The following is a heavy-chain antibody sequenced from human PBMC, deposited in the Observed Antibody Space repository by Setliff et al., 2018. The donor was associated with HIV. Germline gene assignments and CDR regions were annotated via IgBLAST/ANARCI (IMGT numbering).Heavy chain of an antibody. V-gene: IGHV4-59*11. D-gene: IGHD3-3*01. Sequence: LSLTCTVSGGSIRSHYWSWIRQPPGKRLEWIGYIYYSGSTNYNPSLKSRVTISVDTAKNQFSLKLSSVTAADTAVYYCARPRGSYDFSNWFDPWGQGTQVTVSS. J-gene: IGHJ5*02. CDR2: IYYSGST. CDR3: ARPRGSYDFSNWFDP. CDR1: GGSIRSHY.